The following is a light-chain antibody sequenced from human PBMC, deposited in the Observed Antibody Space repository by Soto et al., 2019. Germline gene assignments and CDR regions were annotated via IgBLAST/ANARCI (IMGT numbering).Light chain of an antibody. Sequence: DIQMTQSPSSLSASVGDRVTITCQASQDISNYLNWYQQKPGKAPKLLIYDASNLETGVPSRFSGSGSGTDFTFTISSLQPEDIATYYCQQYDNLPPYTFGQGIKLEMK. CDR3: QQYDNLPPYT. V-gene: IGKV1-33*01. J-gene: IGKJ2*01. CDR2: DAS. CDR1: QDISNY.